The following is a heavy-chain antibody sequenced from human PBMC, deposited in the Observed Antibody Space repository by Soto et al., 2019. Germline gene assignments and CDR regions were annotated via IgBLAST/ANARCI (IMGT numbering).Heavy chain of an antibody. Sequence: GGSLRLSCAASGFSFSSYSMNWVRQAPGKGLEWVSSISSSSSYIYYADTVKGRFTISRDNAKNSLYLQMNSLRAEDTAVYYCARDRRYYDSSGYYHNWFDPWGQGTLVTVSS. J-gene: IGHJ5*02. V-gene: IGHV3-21*01. CDR1: GFSFSSYS. CDR2: ISSSSSYI. CDR3: ARDRRYYDSSGYYHNWFDP. D-gene: IGHD3-22*01.